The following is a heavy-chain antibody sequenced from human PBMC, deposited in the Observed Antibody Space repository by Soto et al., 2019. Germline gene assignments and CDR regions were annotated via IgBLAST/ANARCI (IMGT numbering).Heavy chain of an antibody. J-gene: IGHJ4*02. CDR2: ISAYNGNT. D-gene: IGHD6-13*01. CDR1: GYTFTSYG. Sequence: VASVKVSCKASGYTFTSYGISWVRQAPGQGLEWMGWISAYNGNTNYAQKLQGRVTMTTDTSTSTAYMELRSLRSDDTAVYYCARLEYSSSWYLNFDYWGQGTLVTVSS. V-gene: IGHV1-18*04. CDR3: ARLEYSSSWYLNFDY.